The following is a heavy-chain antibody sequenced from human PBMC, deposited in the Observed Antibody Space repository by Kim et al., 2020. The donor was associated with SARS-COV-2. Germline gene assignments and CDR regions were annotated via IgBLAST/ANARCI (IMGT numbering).Heavy chain of an antibody. V-gene: IGHV3-7*01. D-gene: IGHD6-13*01. CDR1: GFPFSVYW. Sequence: GGSLRLSCVASGFPFSVYWMTWVRQAPGKGPEWVASIKEDGSEKYYLDSVQGRFTVSRDNAAKSMYLQMDSLRVDDTGVYYCARPSSSWYGWGDGRLVT. CDR3: ARPSSSWYG. CDR2: IKEDGSEK. J-gene: IGHJ4*01.